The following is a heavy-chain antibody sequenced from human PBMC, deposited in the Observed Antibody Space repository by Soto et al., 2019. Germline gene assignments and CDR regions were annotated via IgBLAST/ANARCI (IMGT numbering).Heavy chain of an antibody. CDR1: GFTYDDYD. CDR3: AKGRGGRYGGESFDY. D-gene: IGHD1-26*01. CDR2: ISWNSGRT. V-gene: IGHV3-9*01. J-gene: IGHJ4*02. Sequence: EVQLVESGGGLVQPGRSLRLSCAASGFTYDDYDMHWVRQAPGKGLEWVSAISWNSGRTAYADSVKGRFTISGDNAKNSLYLQMNSLRAEDTALYHCAKGRGGRYGGESFDYWGQGTLVTVSS.